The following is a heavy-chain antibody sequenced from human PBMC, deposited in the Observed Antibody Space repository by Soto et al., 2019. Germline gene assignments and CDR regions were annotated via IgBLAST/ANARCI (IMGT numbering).Heavy chain of an antibody. V-gene: IGHV4-34*01. CDR3: ASTVDIVATIGVFDY. Sequence: PSETLSLTCAVYGGSFSGYYWRWIRQPPGKGLEWIGEINHSGSTNYNPSLKSRVTISVDTSKNQFSLKLSSVTAADTAVYYCASTVDIVATIGVFDYWGQGTLVTVSS. D-gene: IGHD5-12*01. J-gene: IGHJ4*02. CDR2: INHSGST. CDR1: GGSFSGYY.